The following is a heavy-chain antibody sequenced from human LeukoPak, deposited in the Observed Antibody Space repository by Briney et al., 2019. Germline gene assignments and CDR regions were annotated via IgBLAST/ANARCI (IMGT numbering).Heavy chain of an antibody. CDR2: MTATSNTF. Sequence: GGPLRLSCEVSGFTFSSYSMTWVRQAPAKRLEWIAYMTATSNTFYYADSVKRRFTISRDNARNSLFLQMNSLTVEDTAVYYCARSLSGYDPLSAFWGQGTLVTVSS. J-gene: IGHJ1*01. CDR1: GFTFSSYS. V-gene: IGHV3-48*04. CDR3: ARSLSGYDPLSAF. D-gene: IGHD5-12*01.